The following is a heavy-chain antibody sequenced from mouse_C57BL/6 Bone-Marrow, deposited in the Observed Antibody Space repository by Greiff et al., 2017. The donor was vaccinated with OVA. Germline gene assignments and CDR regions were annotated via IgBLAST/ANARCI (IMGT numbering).Heavy chain of an antibody. CDR3: ASYYGSSFAY. Sequence: VQLQQSGAELVRPGTSVKVSCKASGYAFTNYLIEWVKQRPGQGLEWIGVINPGSGGTNYNEKFKGKATLTADKSSSTAYMQLSSLTSEDSAVYFCASYYGSSFAYWGQGTLVTVSA. D-gene: IGHD1-1*01. V-gene: IGHV1-54*01. J-gene: IGHJ3*01. CDR1: GYAFTNYL. CDR2: INPGSGGT.